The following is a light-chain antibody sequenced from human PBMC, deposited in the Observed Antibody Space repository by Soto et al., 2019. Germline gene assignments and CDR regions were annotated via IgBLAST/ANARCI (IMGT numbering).Light chain of an antibody. V-gene: IGLV1-40*01. J-gene: IGLJ2*01. CDR3: QSYDTSLSVVV. Sequence: QSALTQPPSVSGAPGQTVTMSCTGNSSNIWEGHVVHWYQQLPGRAPKLLIFANTNRPSGVPDRFSVSKSDTSASLAITGLQPEDAADYYCQSYDTSLSVVVFGGGTKVTVL. CDR1: SSNIWEGHV. CDR2: ANT.